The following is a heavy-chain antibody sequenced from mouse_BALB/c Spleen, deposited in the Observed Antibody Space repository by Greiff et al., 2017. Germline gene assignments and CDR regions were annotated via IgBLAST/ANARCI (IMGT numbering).Heavy chain of an antibody. D-gene: IGHD2-10*01. V-gene: IGHV3-6*02. Sequence: ESGPGLVKPSQSLSLTCSVTGYSITSGYYWYWIRQFPGNKLEWMGYISYDGSNNYNPSLKNRISITRDTSKNQFFLKLNSVTTEDTATYYCARDAYYGNFYAMDYWGQGTSVTVSS. CDR1: GYSITSGYY. J-gene: IGHJ4*01. CDR2: ISYDGSN. CDR3: ARDAYYGNFYAMDY.